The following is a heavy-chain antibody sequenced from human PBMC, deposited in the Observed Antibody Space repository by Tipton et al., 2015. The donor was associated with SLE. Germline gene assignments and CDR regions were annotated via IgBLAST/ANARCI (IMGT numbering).Heavy chain of an antibody. Sequence: SLRLSCAASGFTFSDYYMTWIRQAPGKGLEWISYISSSGSNMYYVDSVKGRFTISRDNAKNSLYLQMSSLGAEDTALYYCAKEAGDPHFDYWGQGALVTVSS. CDR1: GFTFSDYY. CDR2: ISSSGSNM. V-gene: IGHV3-11*01. D-gene: IGHD3-10*01. CDR3: AKEAGDPHFDY. J-gene: IGHJ4*02.